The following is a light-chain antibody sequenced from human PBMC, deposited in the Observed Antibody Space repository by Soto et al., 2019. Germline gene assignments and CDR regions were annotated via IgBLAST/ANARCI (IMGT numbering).Light chain of an antibody. V-gene: IGKV1-39*01. CDR1: QHINND. CDR3: QQSYTFPET. CDR2: AAS. Sequence: EIQMTQSPSSLSASVGDRVTITCRASQHINNDLNWYQQQPGKGPNLLIYAASNLQRGVPSRFRGSGSGTDFTLTISRLQPEDFATYYWQQSYTFPETFGQGTKVEIK. J-gene: IGKJ1*01.